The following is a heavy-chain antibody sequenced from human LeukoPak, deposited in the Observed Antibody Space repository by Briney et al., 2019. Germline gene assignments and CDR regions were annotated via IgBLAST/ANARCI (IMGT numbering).Heavy chain of an antibody. CDR2: INPNSGGT. V-gene: IGHV1-2*04. CDR3: ARGQSQGIAVAGTDY. Sequence: ASVKVSCKASGYTFTGYYMHWVRQAPGQGLEWMGWINPNSGGTNYAQKFQGWVTMTRDTSISTAYMELSRLRFDDTAVYYCARGQSQGIAVAGTDYWGQGTLVTVSS. J-gene: IGHJ4*02. D-gene: IGHD6-19*01. CDR1: GYTFTGYY.